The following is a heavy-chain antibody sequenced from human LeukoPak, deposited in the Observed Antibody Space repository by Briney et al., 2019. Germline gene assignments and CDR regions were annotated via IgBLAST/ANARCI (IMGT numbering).Heavy chain of an antibody. J-gene: IGHJ6*03. CDR1: GFTVSSNS. CDR2: IYSGTI. Sequence: GGSLRLSCTVSGFTVSSNSMSWVRQAPGKGLEWVSFIYSGTIHYSDSVKGRFTISRDNSKNTLYLQMNSLRAEDTAVYYCARASGWYERGPDYYYYYMDVWGKGTTVTVSS. V-gene: IGHV3-53*01. D-gene: IGHD6-19*01. CDR3: ARASGWYERGPDYYYYYMDV.